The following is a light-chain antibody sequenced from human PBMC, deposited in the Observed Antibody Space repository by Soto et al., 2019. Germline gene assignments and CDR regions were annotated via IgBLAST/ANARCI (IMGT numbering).Light chain of an antibody. Sequence: DIVMTQSPDSLAVSLGERATVNCKSSQSVVFSRNNRNCLAWYQQKPGQPPKLLLYWASTRESGVPDRFSGSESGTEFTLTISSLQAEDVAVYYCHQYCNIPYTFGQGTKLEIK. J-gene: IGKJ2*01. CDR3: HQYCNIPYT. V-gene: IGKV4-1*01. CDR1: QSVVFSRNNRNC. CDR2: WAS.